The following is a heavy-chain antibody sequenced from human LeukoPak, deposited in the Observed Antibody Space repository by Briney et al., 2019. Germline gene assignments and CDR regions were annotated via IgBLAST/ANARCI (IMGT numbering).Heavy chain of an antibody. J-gene: IGHJ4*02. CDR3: AKARAYSSSWSHYFDY. CDR1: GFTFSSCA. CDR2: ISGSGGGT. D-gene: IGHD6-13*01. V-gene: IGHV3-23*01. Sequence: PGGSLRLSCAASGFTFSSCAMSWVRRAPGKGLEWVSTISGSGGGTYYADSVNGRFTISRDNSKNTLYLQMNSLRAEDTAVYYCAKARAYSSSWSHYFDYWGQGTLVTVSS.